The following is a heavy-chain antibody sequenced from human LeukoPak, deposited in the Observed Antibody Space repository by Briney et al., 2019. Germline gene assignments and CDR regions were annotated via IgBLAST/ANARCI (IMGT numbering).Heavy chain of an antibody. Sequence: GGSLRLSCAASGFPFSDYSMNWVRQAPGKGLEWVASISSSSSYIDYADSLKGRFTISRDNAMNSLYLQMNSLRAEDTAVYYCVRDHFSGSYPSWGQGTLVTVSS. J-gene: IGHJ5*02. CDR3: VRDHFSGSYPS. CDR2: ISSSSSYI. D-gene: IGHD3-10*01. V-gene: IGHV3-21*01. CDR1: GFPFSDYS.